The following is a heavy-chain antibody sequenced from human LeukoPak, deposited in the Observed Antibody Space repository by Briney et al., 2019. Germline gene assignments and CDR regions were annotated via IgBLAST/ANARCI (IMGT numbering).Heavy chain of an antibody. V-gene: IGHV1-46*01. J-gene: IGHJ4*02. Sequence: ASVKVSCKASGYTFTSYYMHWVRQAPGQGLEWMGIINPSGGSTNYAQKFQGRVTITADEPTSTAYMELSSLRSEDTAVYYCARDRGNPGGDYWGQGTLVTVSS. CDR3: ARDRGNPGGDY. CDR2: INPSGGST. D-gene: IGHD4-23*01. CDR1: GYTFTSYY.